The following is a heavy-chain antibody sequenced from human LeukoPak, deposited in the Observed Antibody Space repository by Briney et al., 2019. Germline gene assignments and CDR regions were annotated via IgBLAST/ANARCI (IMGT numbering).Heavy chain of an antibody. CDR3: ARDPGPTDGFDY. V-gene: IGHV3-48*02. J-gene: IGHJ4*02. CDR2: ISSSSSTI. CDR1: GFTLSTNA. Sequence: GGSLRLSCLTSGFTLSTNAMSWVRQAPGKGLEWVSYISSSSSTIYYADSVKGRFTISRDNAKNSLYLQMNSLRDEDTAVYYCARDPGPTDGFDYWGQGTLVTVSS.